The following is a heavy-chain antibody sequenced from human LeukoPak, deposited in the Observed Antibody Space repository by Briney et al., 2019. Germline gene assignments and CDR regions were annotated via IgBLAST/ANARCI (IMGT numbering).Heavy chain of an antibody. D-gene: IGHD6-13*01. CDR1: GYTFTGYY. CDR3: ARDEAAAAPFDY. CDR2: INPNSGGT. J-gene: IGHJ4*02. V-gene: IGHV1-2*02. Sequence: ASVKVSCKASGYTFTGYYMHWVRQAPGQGLEWMGWINPNSGGTNYAQKLQGRVTMTTDTSTSTAYMELRSLRSDDTAVYYCARDEAAAAPFDYWGQGTLVTVSS.